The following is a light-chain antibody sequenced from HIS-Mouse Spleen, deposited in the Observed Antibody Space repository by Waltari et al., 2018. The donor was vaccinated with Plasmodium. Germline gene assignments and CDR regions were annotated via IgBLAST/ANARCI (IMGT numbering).Light chain of an antibody. CDR3: YSTDSSGNHRV. V-gene: IGLV3-10*01. Sequence: SYELTQPPSVSVSPGQTARITCSGDALPKKSDYWYQQKSGQAPVLVIYEDSKRPAGIPEGFSGSSSGTMATLTISGAQVEDEADYYCYSTDSSGNHRVFGGGTKLTVL. J-gene: IGLJ3*02. CDR2: EDS. CDR1: ALPKKS.